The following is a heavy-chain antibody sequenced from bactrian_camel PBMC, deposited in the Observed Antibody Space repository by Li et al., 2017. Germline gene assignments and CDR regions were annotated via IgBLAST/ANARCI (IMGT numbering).Heavy chain of an antibody. CDR2: LEDYRGTSTT. CDR1: GYTGSTYC. CDR3: AAEPELTGAPLCAVLPGTTGQSYFGH. J-gene: IGHJ6*01. Sequence: HVQLVESGGGSVQAGGSLRLSCAASGYTGSTYCMAWFRQAPGKEREGVARLEDYRGTSTTNYADSVKGRFTISQDNAKNILYLQMNSLKPEDTAMYYCAAEPELTGAPLCAVLPGTTGQSYFGHWGRGTQVTVS. V-gene: IGHV3-2*01. D-gene: IGHD8*01.